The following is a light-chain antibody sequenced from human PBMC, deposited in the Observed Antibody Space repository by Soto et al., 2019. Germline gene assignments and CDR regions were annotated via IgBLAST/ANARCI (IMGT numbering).Light chain of an antibody. CDR3: CSYAGSSTWV. V-gene: IGLV2-23*01. Sequence: QSALTQPDSVSGSPGQSITISRTGTSSDVGSYNLVSWYQQHPGKAPKFIIYEGSKRPSGVSNRFSGSKSGNTASLTISGLQAEDEADYYCCSYAGSSTWVFGGGTKLTVL. CDR2: EGS. CDR1: SSDVGSYNL. J-gene: IGLJ3*02.